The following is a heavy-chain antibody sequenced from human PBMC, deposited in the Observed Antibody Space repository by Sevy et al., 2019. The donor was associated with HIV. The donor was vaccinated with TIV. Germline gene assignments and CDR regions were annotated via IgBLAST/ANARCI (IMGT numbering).Heavy chain of an antibody. CDR3: ATHSSYSSGWYSGFDY. Sequence: GESLKISCKGSGYSFTSYWIGWVRQMPGKGLEWMGIIYPGDSDTRYSPSFQGQVTISADKSISTAYLEWSSLKASDTAMYYCATHSSYSSGWYSGFDYWGQGTLVTVSS. CDR2: IYPGDSDT. V-gene: IGHV5-51*01. J-gene: IGHJ4*02. CDR1: GYSFTSYW. D-gene: IGHD6-19*01.